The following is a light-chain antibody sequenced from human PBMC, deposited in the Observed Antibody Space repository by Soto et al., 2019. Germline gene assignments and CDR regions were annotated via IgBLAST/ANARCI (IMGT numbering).Light chain of an antibody. J-gene: IGKJ2*01. CDR2: GVS. CDR1: QSLGRG. CDR3: QQYNTWPYT. Sequence: EIVMTQSHATLSVSPGERVTLSCRASQSLGRGLAWYQQKTGQAPRLLIYGVSTRGTTIPARFSGGGSGSQFTLTITTLQTEDFAVYYGQQYNTWPYTFGQGTRLEI. V-gene: IGKV3-15*01.